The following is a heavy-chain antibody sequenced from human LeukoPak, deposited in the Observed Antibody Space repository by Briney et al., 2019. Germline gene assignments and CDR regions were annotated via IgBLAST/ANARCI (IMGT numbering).Heavy chain of an antibody. Sequence: PGGSLRLSCAASGFTFSDYSMNWVRQAPGKGLEWISYIGIDSGNTNYADSVKGRFTISGDKAKNTLYLQMNSLRAEDTAVYYCAKVGTMVRGVIIIVQGYFDYWGQGTLVTVSS. V-gene: IGHV3-48*01. CDR2: IGIDSGNT. CDR3: AKVGTMVRGVIIIVQGYFDY. CDR1: GFTFSDYS. J-gene: IGHJ4*02. D-gene: IGHD3-10*01.